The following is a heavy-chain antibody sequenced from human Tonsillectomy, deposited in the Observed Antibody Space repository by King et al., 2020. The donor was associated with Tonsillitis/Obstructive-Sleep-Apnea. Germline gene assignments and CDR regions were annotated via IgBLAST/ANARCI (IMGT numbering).Heavy chain of an antibody. D-gene: IGHD2-21*02. CDR1: GGTFSSYA. CDR3: AREGAGGGDCYFDY. Sequence: VQLVQSGAEVKKPGSSVKVSCKASGGTFSSYAISWVRQAPGQGLEWMGGIIPILGIANYAQKFQGRVTITADKSTSTAYMELSSLRSEDTAVYYCAREGAGGGDCYFDYWGQGTLVTVSS. V-gene: IGHV1-69*10. J-gene: IGHJ4*02. CDR2: IIPILGIA.